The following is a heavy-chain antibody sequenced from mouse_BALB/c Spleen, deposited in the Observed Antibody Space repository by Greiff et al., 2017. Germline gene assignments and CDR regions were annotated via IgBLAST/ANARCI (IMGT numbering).Heavy chain of an antibody. CDR1: GYTFTSYY. CDR3: TIIYYVYDAFAY. D-gene: IGHD2-2*01. Sequence: QVQLQQSGAELVKPGASVKLSCKASGYTFTSYYMYWVKQRPGQGLEWIGEINPSNGGTNFNEKFKSKATLTVDKSSSTAYMQLSSLTSEDSAVYYCTIIYYVYDAFAYWGQGTLVTVSA. V-gene: IGHV1S81*02. CDR2: INPSNGGT. J-gene: IGHJ3*01.